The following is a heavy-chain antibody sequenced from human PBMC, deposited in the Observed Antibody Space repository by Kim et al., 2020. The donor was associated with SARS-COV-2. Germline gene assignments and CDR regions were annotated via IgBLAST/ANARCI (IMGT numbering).Heavy chain of an antibody. J-gene: IGHJ2*01. CDR2: IRNSGSTI. V-gene: IGHV3-11*04. CDR3: ARDAGYSYGYFDL. CDR1: GFTFSDYY. D-gene: IGHD5-18*01. Sequence: GGSLRLSCAASGFTFSDYYMSWMRQAPGRGLEWVSYIRNSGSTIYYADSVKGRFTISRDNAKNSLFLQMNSLRDEDTAMYYCARDAGYSYGYFDLWGRGT.